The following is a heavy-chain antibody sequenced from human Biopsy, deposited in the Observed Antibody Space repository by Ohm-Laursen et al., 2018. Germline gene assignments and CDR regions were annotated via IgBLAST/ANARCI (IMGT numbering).Heavy chain of an antibody. CDR2: ISGRGVDT. CDR1: GFVFNNFA. V-gene: IGHV3-23*01. D-gene: IGHD1-26*01. Sequence: GSLRLSCAASGFVFNNFAMSWVRQAPGKGLEWVSAISGRGVDTSYADSVKGRFTISRDNSKNTVYLQMNSLRVEDTAVYYCARDPIVGSKADGMDVWGQGTTVTVSS. J-gene: IGHJ6*02. CDR3: ARDPIVGSKADGMDV.